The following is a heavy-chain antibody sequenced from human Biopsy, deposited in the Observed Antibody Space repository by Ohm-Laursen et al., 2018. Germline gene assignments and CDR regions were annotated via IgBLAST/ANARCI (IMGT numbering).Heavy chain of an antibody. Sequence: ETLSLTCSVSGGSVGRGTFHWGWIRHPPGKGLEWIGHVYYTGNTNYNPSLKSRVTISMDMSKNQFSLRLSSVTAAETAVYYCVRKGGYFQNWGPGSQVAVSS. J-gene: IGHJ1*01. V-gene: IGHV4-61*01. CDR1: GGSVGRGTFH. CDR2: VYYTGNT. CDR3: VRKGGYFQN. D-gene: IGHD5-12*01.